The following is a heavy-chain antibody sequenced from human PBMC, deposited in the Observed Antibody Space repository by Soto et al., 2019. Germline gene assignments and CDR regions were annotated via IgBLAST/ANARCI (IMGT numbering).Heavy chain of an antibody. J-gene: IGHJ4*02. V-gene: IGHV3-23*01. D-gene: IGHD3-22*01. CDR3: ASTSITMIVVVITRFDY. Sequence: SGGSLRLSCAASGFTFSSYAMSWVRQAPGKGLEWVSAISGSGGSTYYADSVKGRFTISRDNSKNTLYLQMNSLRAEDTAVYYCASTSITMIVVVITRFDYWGQGTLVTVSS. CDR2: ISGSGGST. CDR1: GFTFSSYA.